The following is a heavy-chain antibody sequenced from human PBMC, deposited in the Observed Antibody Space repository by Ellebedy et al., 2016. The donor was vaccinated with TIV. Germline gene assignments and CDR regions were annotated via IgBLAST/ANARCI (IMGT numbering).Heavy chain of an antibody. CDR1: GFTLNNYA. Sequence: GGSLRLXCAASGFTLNNYAMNWVRQAPGKGLEWVSAIRGSGGSSYYADSVKGRFTISRDNSKNTLFLQMNSLRGEDTAVYYCAKDREYSSYYYMGDGAFDFWGQGTVVTVSS. J-gene: IGHJ3*01. CDR3: AKDREYSSYYYMGDGAFDF. CDR2: IRGSGGSS. V-gene: IGHV3-23*01. D-gene: IGHD6-6*01.